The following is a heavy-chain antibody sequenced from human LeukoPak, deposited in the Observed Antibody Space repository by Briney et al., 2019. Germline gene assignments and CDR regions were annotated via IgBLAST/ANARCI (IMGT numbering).Heavy chain of an antibody. V-gene: IGHV3-30-3*01. CDR3: ARERDCGGDCSNAFDY. CDR1: GFTFSSYA. D-gene: IGHD2-21*02. Sequence: PGRSLRLSCAASGFTFSSYAMHWVRQAPGKGLEWVAVISYDGSNKYYADSVKGRFTISRDNSKNTLYLQMNSLRAEDTAVYYCARERDCGGDCSNAFDYWGQGALVTVSS. CDR2: ISYDGSNK. J-gene: IGHJ4*02.